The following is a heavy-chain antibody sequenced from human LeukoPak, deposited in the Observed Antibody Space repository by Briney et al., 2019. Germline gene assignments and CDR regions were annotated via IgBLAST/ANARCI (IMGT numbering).Heavy chain of an antibody. D-gene: IGHD3/OR15-3a*01. CDR2: INSDGSST. Sequence: GGSLRLSCAASGFTFSRYWMHWVRHAPGKGLLWLSRINSDGSSTYYADSVKGRFTTSRDNAKNALHLQMNSLTAEDTAVYYCVLDLFSSFAFDIWGQGTMVTVSS. J-gene: IGHJ3*02. V-gene: IGHV3-74*01. CDR3: VLDLFSSFAFDI. CDR1: GFTFSRYW.